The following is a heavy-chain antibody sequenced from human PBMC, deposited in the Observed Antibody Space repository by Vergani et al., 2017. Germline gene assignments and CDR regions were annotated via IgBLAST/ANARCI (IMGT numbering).Heavy chain of an antibody. CDR2: ISAYNGNT. CDR1: GYTFTSYG. D-gene: IGHD3-9*01. J-gene: IGHJ4*02. CDR3: VRGYDILTGYQGLDY. Sequence: QVQLVQSGAEVKKPGASVKVSCKASGYTFTSYGISWVRQAPGPGLGWLGWISAYNGNTNYAKELQGRVTMTTDTSTSTAYMELRSLRSDDTAVYYCVRGYDILTGYQGLDYWGQGTLVTVSS. V-gene: IGHV1-18*01.